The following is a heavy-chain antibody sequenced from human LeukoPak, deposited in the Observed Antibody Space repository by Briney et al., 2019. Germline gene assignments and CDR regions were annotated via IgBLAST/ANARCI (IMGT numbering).Heavy chain of an antibody. CDR2: ISAYNGKT. Sequence: GASVKVSCMASGYTFTSYGICWVGQAPGQGLEWMGWISAYNGKTNYAQKLQGRVTMTTDTSTSTAYMELRSLRSDDTAVYYCARRYYDMLTGYYPASRETNFDYWGQGTLVTVSS. CDR1: GYTFTSYG. D-gene: IGHD3-9*01. CDR3: ARRYYDMLTGYYPASRETNFDY. V-gene: IGHV1-18*04. J-gene: IGHJ4*02.